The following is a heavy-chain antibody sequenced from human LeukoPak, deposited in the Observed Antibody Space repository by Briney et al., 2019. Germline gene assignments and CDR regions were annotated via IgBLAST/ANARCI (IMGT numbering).Heavy chain of an antibody. J-gene: IGHJ4*02. CDR3: ARATDTAMVTAFDY. CDR1: GGSISSYY. D-gene: IGHD5-18*01. CDR2: IYYSGST. Sequence: PSETLSLTCTVSGGSISSYYWSWIRQPPGKGLEWIRYIYYSGSTNYNPSLKSRVTISVDTSKNQFSLKLSSVTAADTAVYYCARATDTAMVTAFDYWGQGTLVTVSS. V-gene: IGHV4-59*01.